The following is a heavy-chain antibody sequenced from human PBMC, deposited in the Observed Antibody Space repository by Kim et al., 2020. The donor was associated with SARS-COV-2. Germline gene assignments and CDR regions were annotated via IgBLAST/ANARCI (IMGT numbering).Heavy chain of an antibody. D-gene: IGHD3-10*01. V-gene: IGHV3-23*01. Sequence: GGSLRLSCAASGFTFSTSAMSWVRQAPGKGLEWVSAISGTDTSTYYPDSVKGRFTISRDNSKSTLYLQMNSLRVEDTAVYYCAKDIGYGSGTPSFDPWGQGTPVAVSS. CDR1: GFTFSTSA. J-gene: IGHJ5*02. CDR3: AKDIGYGSGTPSFDP. CDR2: ISGTDTST.